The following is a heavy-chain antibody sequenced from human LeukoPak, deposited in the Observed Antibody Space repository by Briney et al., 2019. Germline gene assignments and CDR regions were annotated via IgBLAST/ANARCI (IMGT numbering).Heavy chain of an antibody. CDR2: ISYDGSNK. Sequence: PGGSLRLSCAASGFTFSGYGMHWVRQAPGKGLEWVAVISYDGSNKYYADSVKGRFTISRDNSKNTLYLQMNSLRAEDTAVYYCAKDLRSSGWFGPLDYWGQGTLVTVSS. D-gene: IGHD6-19*01. J-gene: IGHJ4*02. CDR1: GFTFSGYG. V-gene: IGHV3-30*18. CDR3: AKDLRSSGWFGPLDY.